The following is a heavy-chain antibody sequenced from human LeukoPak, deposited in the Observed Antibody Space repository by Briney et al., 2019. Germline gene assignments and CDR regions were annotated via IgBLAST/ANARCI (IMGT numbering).Heavy chain of an antibody. CDR1: GFTFSSYG. D-gene: IGHD2-8*01. CDR2: ISYDGSNK. J-gene: IGHJ4*02. Sequence: QTGGSLRLSCAASGFTFSSYGMHWVRQAPGKGLEWVAVISYDGSNKYYADSVKGRFTISRDNSKNTLYLQMNSLRAEDTAVYYCAKDRGNGVWMAYWGQGTLVTVSS. CDR3: AKDRGNGVWMAY. V-gene: IGHV3-30*18.